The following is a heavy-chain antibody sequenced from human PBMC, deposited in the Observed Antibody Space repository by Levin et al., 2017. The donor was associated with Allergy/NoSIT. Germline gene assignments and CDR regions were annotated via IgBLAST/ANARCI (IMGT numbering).Heavy chain of an antibody. D-gene: IGHD6-19*01. V-gene: IGHV3-23*01. J-gene: IGHJ4*02. CDR3: MRDRAHYSSGWYEDY. CDR2: ISGSGGST. CDR1: GFTFSSYA. Sequence: GGSLRLSCAVSGFTFSSYAMSWVRQAPGKGLEWVSGISGSGGSTYYADSVKGRFTILRDNSKNTLYLQMNSLRAEDTAVYYCMRDRAHYSSGWYEDYWGQGPPVTVSS.